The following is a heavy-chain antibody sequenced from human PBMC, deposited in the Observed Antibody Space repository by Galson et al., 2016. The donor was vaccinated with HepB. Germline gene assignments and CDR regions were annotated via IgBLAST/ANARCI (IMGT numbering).Heavy chain of an antibody. CDR2: ISGSGGST. CDR1: EFTFSSYA. D-gene: IGHD5-18*01. V-gene: IGHV3-23*01. Sequence: SLRLSCAASEFTFSSYAMSWVRQAPGKGLEWVSVISGSGGSTYYADSVKGRFTIPRDNSKNTLYLQMNSLRAEDTAVYYCARGYGFYDYWGQGTLVTVSS. J-gene: IGHJ4*02. CDR3: ARGYGFYDY.